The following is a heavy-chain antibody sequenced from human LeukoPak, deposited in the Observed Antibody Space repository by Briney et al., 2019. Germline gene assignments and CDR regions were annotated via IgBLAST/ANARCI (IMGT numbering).Heavy chain of an antibody. V-gene: IGHV3-23*01. J-gene: IGHJ5*02. D-gene: IGHD2-15*01. Sequence: PGGSLRLSCAASGFTFSSYAMSWVRQAPGKGLEWVSAISGSGGSTYYADSVKGRFTISRDNSKNTLYLQMNGLRAEDTAVYYCAKDRRYCSGGSCYRWFDPWGQGTLVTVSS. CDR1: GFTFSSYA. CDR2: ISGSGGST. CDR3: AKDRRYCSGGSCYRWFDP.